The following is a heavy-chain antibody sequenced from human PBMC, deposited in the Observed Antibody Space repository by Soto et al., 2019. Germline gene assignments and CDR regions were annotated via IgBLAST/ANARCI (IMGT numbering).Heavy chain of an antibody. V-gene: IGHV4-30-2*01. CDR3: ARVGPWVPYYYDSSPYTFENWYDP. D-gene: IGHD3-22*01. J-gene: IGHJ5*02. CDR1: GGSISSGGYS. CDR2: IYDSGSS. Sequence: PSETLSLTCAVSGGSISSGGYSWSWIRQPPGKGLEWIGYIYDSGSSYYNPSLKSRVTISLDRSKNQFSLKLSSVTAADTAVYYCARVGPWVPYYYDSSPYTFENWYDPWGQGTLVTVSS.